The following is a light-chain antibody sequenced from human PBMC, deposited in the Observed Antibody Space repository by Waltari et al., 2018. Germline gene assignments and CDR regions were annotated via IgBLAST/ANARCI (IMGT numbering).Light chain of an antibody. V-gene: IGLV4-69*01. Sequence: QLLLTQSPSASASLGASVKLTCTVSSGHSNYAIAWHQQHPHKGPRYLMKVNSDGSHSKGDGITHLFSGSSSGAARYLTIASLQSEDEADYYCQTGGFGIWVFGGGTKLTVL. CDR2: VNSDGSH. J-gene: IGLJ3*02. CDR1: SGHSNYA. CDR3: QTGGFGIWV.